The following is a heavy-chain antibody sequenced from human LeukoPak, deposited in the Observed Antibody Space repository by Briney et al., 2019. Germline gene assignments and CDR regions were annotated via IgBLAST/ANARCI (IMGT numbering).Heavy chain of an antibody. V-gene: IGHV1-18*01. J-gene: IGHJ4*02. D-gene: IGHD2-2*01. CDR1: GYTFTSYG. Sequence: ASVKVSCKASGYTFTSYGISWVRQAPGQGLEWMGWISAYNGNTNYAQKLQGRVTMTTDTSTSTAYMELRSLRSDDTAVYYCARDSGYCSSTSCYDEAFDYWAQGTLVTVSS. CDR2: ISAYNGNT. CDR3: ARDSGYCSSTSCYDEAFDY.